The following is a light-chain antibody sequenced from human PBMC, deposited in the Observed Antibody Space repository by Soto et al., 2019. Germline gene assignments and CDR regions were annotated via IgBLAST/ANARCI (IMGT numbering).Light chain of an antibody. CDR2: SNN. CDR3: AAWDDSLKAVV. CDR1: SSNIGIHT. Sequence: QSVLTQPPSASGTPGQRVTISCSGSSSNIGIHTVHWYQQLPGTAPKLLIYSNNQRPSGVPDRFSGSKSGTSASLAISGLQSEDEADYYCAAWDDSLKAVVFGGGTKVTVL. V-gene: IGLV1-44*01. J-gene: IGLJ2*01.